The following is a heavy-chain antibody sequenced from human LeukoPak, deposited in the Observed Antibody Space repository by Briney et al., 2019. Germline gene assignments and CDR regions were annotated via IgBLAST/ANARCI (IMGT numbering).Heavy chain of an antibody. D-gene: IGHD3-3*01. CDR2: INHSGST. CDR1: GGSFSGYY. V-gene: IGHV4-34*01. Sequence: SETLSLTCAVYGGSFSGYYWSWIRQPLGKGLEWIGEINHSGSTNYNPSLKSRVTISVDTSKNQFSLKLSSVTAADTAVYYCARVSYDFWSGYYRPVEYFQHWGQGTLVTVSS. J-gene: IGHJ1*01. CDR3: ARVSYDFWSGYYRPVEYFQH.